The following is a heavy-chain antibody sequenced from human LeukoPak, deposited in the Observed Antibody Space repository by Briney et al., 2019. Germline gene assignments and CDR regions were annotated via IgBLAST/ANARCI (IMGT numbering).Heavy chain of an antibody. CDR2: IYHSGES. Sequence: TLSLTCTVSGDSISSGGYYCSWIRQPPGKGLEWIGYIYHSGESYFNPSLKSRVTMSVDTSKNQFSLKLTSVTAADTAVYYCARDPRLDAFDIWGQGTMVSVSS. V-gene: IGHV4-30-2*01. J-gene: IGHJ3*02. D-gene: IGHD2-21*02. CDR1: GDSISSGGYY. CDR3: ARDPRLDAFDI.